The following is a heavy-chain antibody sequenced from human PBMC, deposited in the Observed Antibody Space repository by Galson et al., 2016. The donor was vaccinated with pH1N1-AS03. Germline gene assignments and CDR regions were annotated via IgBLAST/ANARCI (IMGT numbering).Heavy chain of an antibody. V-gene: IGHV1-2*04. CDR1: GYIFTGFY. CDR2: INTDSGVT. CDR3: ARNPRGPCSSATCATTYYFGMDV. D-gene: IGHD2/OR15-2a*01. Sequence: SVKVSCKASGYIFTGFYVHWVRQAPGQGLEWMGRINTDSGVTNYAQKFEAWVTMTRDTSVSPAYMELYGLKSEDPAVYYCARNPRGPCSSATCATTYYFGMDVWGQGTTVIVSS. J-gene: IGHJ6*02.